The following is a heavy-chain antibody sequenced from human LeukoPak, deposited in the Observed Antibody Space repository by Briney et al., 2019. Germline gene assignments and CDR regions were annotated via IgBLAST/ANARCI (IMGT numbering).Heavy chain of an antibody. D-gene: IGHD6-13*01. J-gene: IGHJ4*02. CDR1: GFIFSGYW. Sequence: PGGSLRHSCAASGFIFSGYWMNWVRQAPGKGLEWVANIKQDGSEQHYVDSVRGRFTISRDKAKNSLYLQMNSLRVEDTAVYYCARDGFVGAADYWGQGTLVTVSS. V-gene: IGHV3-7*01. CDR2: IKQDGSEQ. CDR3: ARDGFVGAADY.